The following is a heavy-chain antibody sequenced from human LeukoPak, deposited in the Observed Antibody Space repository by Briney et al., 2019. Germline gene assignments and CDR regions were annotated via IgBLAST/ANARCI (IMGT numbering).Heavy chain of an antibody. D-gene: IGHD6-6*01. V-gene: IGHV3-21*01. CDR2: ISSSSSYI. Sequence: GGSLRLSCAASGFTFSSYSMNWVRQAPGKGLEWVSSISSSSSYIYYADSGKGRFTISRDHAKYSLYLQMNSLRAEDTAVYYCARDFSSSTGFDPWGQGTLVTVSS. CDR3: ARDFSSSTGFDP. CDR1: GFTFSSYS. J-gene: IGHJ5*02.